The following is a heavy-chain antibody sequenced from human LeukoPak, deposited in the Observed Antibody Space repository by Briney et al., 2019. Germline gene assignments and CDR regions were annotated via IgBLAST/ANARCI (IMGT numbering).Heavy chain of an antibody. D-gene: IGHD2-15*01. CDR2: ISGSGGST. CDR1: GFTFSSYA. J-gene: IGHJ4*02. Sequence: HPGGSLRLSCAASGFTFSSYAMSWVRQAPGKGLEWVSAISGSGGSTYYADSVKGRFTISRDNSKNTLYLQMNSLRAEDTAVYYCAKGSTPFCSGGSCYFDYWGQGTLVTVSS. CDR3: AKGSTPFCSGGSCYFDY. V-gene: IGHV3-23*01.